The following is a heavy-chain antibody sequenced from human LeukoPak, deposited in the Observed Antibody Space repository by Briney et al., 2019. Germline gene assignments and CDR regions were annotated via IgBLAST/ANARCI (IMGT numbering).Heavy chain of an antibody. CDR3: ARRGMVRGVISYNYYGMDV. CDR2: IYSGGDI. D-gene: IGHD3-10*01. CDR1: GFTVSSTY. Sequence: GGSLRLSCAASGFTVSSTYINWVRQAPGKGLEWVSVIYSGGDIDYADSVKGRFTISRDTSKNTLYLQMNSLRAEDTAVYYCARRGMVRGVISYNYYGMDVWGQGTTVTVSS. J-gene: IGHJ6*02. V-gene: IGHV3-66*01.